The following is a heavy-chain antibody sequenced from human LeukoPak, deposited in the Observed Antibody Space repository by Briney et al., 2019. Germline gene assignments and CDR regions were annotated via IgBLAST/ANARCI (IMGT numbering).Heavy chain of an antibody. J-gene: IGHJ6*03. CDR2: IIPIFGTA. CDR3: ARFEEYYYYMDV. V-gene: IGHV1-69*13. CDR1: GGTFSSYA. Sequence: SVKVSCKASGGTFSSYAISWVRQAPGQGLEWMGGIIPIFGTANYAQKFQGRVTITADESTSTAYMELSSLRSEDTAVYYCARFEEYYYYMDVWGKGTTVTVSS.